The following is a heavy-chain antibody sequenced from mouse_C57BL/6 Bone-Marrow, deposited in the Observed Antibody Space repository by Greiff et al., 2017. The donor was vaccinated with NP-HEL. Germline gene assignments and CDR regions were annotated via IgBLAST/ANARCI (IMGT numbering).Heavy chain of an antibody. V-gene: IGHV1-69*01. Sequence: QVQLQQPGAELVMPGASVKLSCKASGYTFTSYWMHWVKQRPGQGLEWIGEIDPSDSYTNYNQKLKGKSTLTVDKSSSTAYMQLSSLTSEDSAVYYCARSKGNFYAMDYWGQGTSVTVSS. CDR3: ARSKGNFYAMDY. J-gene: IGHJ4*01. D-gene: IGHD2-1*01. CDR2: IDPSDSYT. CDR1: GYTFTSYW.